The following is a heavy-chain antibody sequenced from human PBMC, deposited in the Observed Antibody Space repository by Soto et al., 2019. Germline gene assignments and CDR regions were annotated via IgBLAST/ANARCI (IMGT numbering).Heavy chain of an antibody. CDR2: ISAYNGNT. V-gene: IGHV1-18*01. J-gene: IGHJ4*02. Sequence: ASVKVSCKASGYTFTSYGISWVRQAPGQGLEWMGWISAYNGNTNYAQKLQGRVTMTTDTSTSTAYMELRSLRSDDTAVYYCARAWRYSYGLYYFDYWGQGTLVTVSS. D-gene: IGHD5-18*01. CDR3: ARAWRYSYGLYYFDY. CDR1: GYTFTSYG.